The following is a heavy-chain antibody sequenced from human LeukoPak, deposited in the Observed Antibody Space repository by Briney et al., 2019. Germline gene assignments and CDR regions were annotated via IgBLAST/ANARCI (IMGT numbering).Heavy chain of an antibody. J-gene: IGHJ4*02. CDR3: ARVSLWFGFEY. D-gene: IGHD3-10*01. Sequence: SETLSLTCAVSGGSISSGNWWTWVRQPPGKGLEWIGEIYHSGSTNYNPPLGGRVTISVDKSKNLFSLKLTSVTAADTAVYYCARVSLWFGFEYWGQGSLVTVSS. V-gene: IGHV4-4*02. CDR2: IYHSGST. CDR1: GGSISSGNW.